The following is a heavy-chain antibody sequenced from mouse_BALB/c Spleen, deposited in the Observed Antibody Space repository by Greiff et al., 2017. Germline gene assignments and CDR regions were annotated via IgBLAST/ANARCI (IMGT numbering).Heavy chain of an antibody. J-gene: IGHJ3*01. V-gene: IGHV1S81*02. D-gene: IGHD1-1*01. CDR1: GYTFTSYY. Sequence: QVQLQQSGAELVKPGASVKLSCKASGYTFTSYYMYWVKQRPGQGLEWIGGINPSNGGTNFNEKFKSKATLTVDKSSSTAYMQLSSLTSEDSAVYYCARWGYGSLAYWGQGTLVTVSA. CDR2: INPSNGGT. CDR3: ARWGYGSLAY.